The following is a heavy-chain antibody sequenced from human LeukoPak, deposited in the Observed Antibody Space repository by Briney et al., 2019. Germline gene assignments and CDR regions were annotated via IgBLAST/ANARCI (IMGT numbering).Heavy chain of an antibody. D-gene: IGHD4-17*01. J-gene: IGHJ1*01. V-gene: IGHV3-23*01. CDR3: AKKAEGYGDSVTQH. CDR2: ISDSGGST. Sequence: PGGSLRLSCAASGFTFRSYAMSWVRQAPGKGLEWVSVISDSGGSTYYADSVKGRFTISRDNSKNTLYLQMNSLRAEDTAVYYCAKKAEGYGDSVTQHWGQGTLVTVSS. CDR1: GFTFRSYA.